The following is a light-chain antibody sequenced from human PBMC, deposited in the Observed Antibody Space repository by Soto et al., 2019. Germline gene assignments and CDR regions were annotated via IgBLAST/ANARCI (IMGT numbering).Light chain of an antibody. Sequence: RVPVPCRASYGISTWLAWYQQKPGKAPKLLIYGASSLESGVPPRFSGDGSGTEFTLTISSLQRDDCRIYYCQQYSRWWSFGQGTKVDNK. CDR2: GAS. J-gene: IGKJ1*01. CDR1: YGISTW. V-gene: IGKV1-5*03. CDR3: QQYSRWWS.